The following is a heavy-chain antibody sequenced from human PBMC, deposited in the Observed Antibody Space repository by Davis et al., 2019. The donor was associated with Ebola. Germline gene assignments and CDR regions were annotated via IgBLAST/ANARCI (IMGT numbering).Heavy chain of an antibody. CDR1: GYTLSELS. Sequence: SVTVSCQVSGYTLSELSIHWVRQAPGKGLEWMGGFESEDGETTYAQEFQGRLTLTEDTSTDTAYMELSSLRSEDTAVYYCTTLQEGYRSGGSHYRGRWFDPWGQGTLVTVSS. D-gene: IGHD2-15*01. CDR3: TTLQEGYRSGGSHYRGRWFDP. J-gene: IGHJ5*02. V-gene: IGHV1-24*01. CDR2: FESEDGET.